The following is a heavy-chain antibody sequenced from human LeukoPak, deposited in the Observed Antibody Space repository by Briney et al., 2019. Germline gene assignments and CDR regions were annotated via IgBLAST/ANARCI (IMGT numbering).Heavy chain of an antibody. CDR1: GYTFTRYG. Sequence: ASVKVSCKASGYTFTRYGITWVRQAPGQGLEWMGWISAYNGNTNYAQKVQGRVTMTTDTSTSTAYMELRSLRSDDTAVYYCARSQYDYIWGNYRNPDYWGQGTLVTVPS. D-gene: IGHD3-16*02. CDR2: ISAYNGNT. V-gene: IGHV1-18*01. J-gene: IGHJ4*02. CDR3: ARSQYDYIWGNYRNPDY.